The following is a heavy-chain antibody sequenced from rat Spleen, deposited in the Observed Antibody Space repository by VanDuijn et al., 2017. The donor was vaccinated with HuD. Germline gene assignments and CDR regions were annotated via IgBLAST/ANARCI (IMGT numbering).Heavy chain of an antibody. CDR2: ISPSGGST. Sequence: EVQLVESGGGLVQPGRSLKLSCAASGFTFSNYGMHWIRQAPMKGLEWVASISPSGGSTHYGYSVKGRFTISRDHAKNTLYLQMDSLRSEDTATYHCATAGTRVSRFAYWGQGTLVTVSS. D-gene: IGHD1-4*01. CDR1: GFTFSNYG. V-gene: IGHV5-19*01. J-gene: IGHJ3*01. CDR3: ATAGTRVSRFAY.